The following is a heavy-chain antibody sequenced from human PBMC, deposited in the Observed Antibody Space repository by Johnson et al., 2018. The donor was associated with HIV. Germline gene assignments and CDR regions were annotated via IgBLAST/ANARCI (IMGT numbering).Heavy chain of an antibody. CDR1: GFTFDDYD. V-gene: IGHV3-20*04. CDR2: INWNGGST. J-gene: IGHJ3*02. Sequence: VQLVESGGGVVRPGGSLRLSCAASGFTFDDYDMSWVRQAPGKGLERVTGINWNGGSTGYGNSVKGRFTISRDNSKNTLYLQMNSLRAEDTAVYYCAKDGVVGAKRRAFDIWGQGTMVTVSS. CDR3: AKDGVVGAKRRAFDI. D-gene: IGHD1-26*01.